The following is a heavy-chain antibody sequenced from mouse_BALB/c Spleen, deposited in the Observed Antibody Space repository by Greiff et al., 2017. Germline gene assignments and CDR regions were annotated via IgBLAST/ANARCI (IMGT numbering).Heavy chain of an antibody. CDR2: IRNKANGYTT. J-gene: IGHJ4*01. Sequence: EVMLVESGGGLVQPGGSLRLSCATSGFTFTDYYMSWVRQPPGKALEWLGFIRNKANGYTTEYSASVKGRFTISRDNSQSILYLQMNTLRAEDSATYYCARDFTTADYAMDYWGQGTSVTVSA. CDR3: ARDFTTADYAMDY. D-gene: IGHD1-2*01. CDR1: GFTFTDYY. V-gene: IGHV7-3*02.